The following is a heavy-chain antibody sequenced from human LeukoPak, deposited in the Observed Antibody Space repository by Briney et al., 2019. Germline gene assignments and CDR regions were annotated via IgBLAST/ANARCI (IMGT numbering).Heavy chain of an antibody. CDR3: AREYYGDFDY. Sequence: PSETLSLTCAVYGRSFSGYYWTWVRQPPGKGLEWIGEIYHSGSTNYNPSLKSRVTISVDKSKNQFSLKLSSVTAADTAVYYCAREYYGDFDYWGQGTLVTVSS. CDR1: GRSFSGYY. V-gene: IGHV4-34*01. J-gene: IGHJ4*02. D-gene: IGHD4-17*01. CDR2: IYHSGST.